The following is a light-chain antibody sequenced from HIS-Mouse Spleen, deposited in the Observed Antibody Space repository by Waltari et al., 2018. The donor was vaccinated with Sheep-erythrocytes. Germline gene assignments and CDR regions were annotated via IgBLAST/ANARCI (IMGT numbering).Light chain of an antibody. CDR2: EVS. CDR3: STYAGSNNWV. CDR1: SSDVVGYNY. V-gene: IGLV2-8*01. Sequence: QSALTQPPSASGSPGQSVTISCTGTSSDVVGYNYVSWYQQHPGKAPKLMIYEVSKRPSGVPDRFSGSKSGNTASLTVSGLQAEDEADYYCSTYAGSNNWVFGGGTKLIVL. J-gene: IGLJ3*02.